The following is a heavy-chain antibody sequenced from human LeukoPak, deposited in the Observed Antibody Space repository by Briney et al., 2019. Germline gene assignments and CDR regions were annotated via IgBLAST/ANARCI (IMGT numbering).Heavy chain of an antibody. J-gene: IGHJ6*04. CDR3: AKDRDTFNSYYYGMDV. D-gene: IGHD3-16*01. V-gene: IGHV3-43D*04. CDR2: ISWDGGST. Sequence: PGGSLTLSCAASGFTFDDYSMHCVRQAPGKCLECVSLISWDGGSTYYADSVKGRFTISRDNSKNSLYLQMNSLRAEDTALYYCAKDRDTFNSYYYGMDVWGKGTTVTVSP. CDR1: GFTFDDYS.